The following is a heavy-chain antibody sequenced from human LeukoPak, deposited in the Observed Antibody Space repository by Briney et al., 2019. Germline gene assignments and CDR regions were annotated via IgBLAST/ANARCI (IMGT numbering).Heavy chain of an antibody. CDR3: AKDLGGGYCSSTSCYYYFYGMDV. CDR1: GFTFSSYG. V-gene: IGHV3-30*18. Sequence: PGGSLRLSCAAPGFTFSSYGMHWVRQAPGKGLEWVAVISYDGSNKYYADSVKGRFTISRDNSKNTLYLQMNSLRAEDTAVYYCAKDLGGGYCSSTSCYYYFYGMDVWGKGTTVTVSS. J-gene: IGHJ6*04. CDR2: ISYDGSNK. D-gene: IGHD2-2*01.